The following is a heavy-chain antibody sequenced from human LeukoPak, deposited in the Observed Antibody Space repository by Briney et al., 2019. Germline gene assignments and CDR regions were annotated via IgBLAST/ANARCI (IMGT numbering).Heavy chain of an antibody. CDR1: GFTFNKSW. D-gene: IGHD3-10*01. J-gene: IGHJ6*03. V-gene: IGHV3-7*01. Sequence: PGGSLRLSCAASGFTFNKSWMSWVRQAPGKGPEWVANIKEDGTQKYYVDSVRGRFTISRDNAENSLYLQMNSLRAEDTAVYYCARDPGREMEYYYYYYMDVWGKGTTVTVSS. CDR2: IKEDGTQK. CDR3: ARDPGREMEYYYYYYMDV.